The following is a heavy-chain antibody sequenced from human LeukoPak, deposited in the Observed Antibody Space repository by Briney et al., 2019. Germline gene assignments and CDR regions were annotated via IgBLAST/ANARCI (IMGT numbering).Heavy chain of an antibody. V-gene: IGHV4-39*07. J-gene: IGHJ4*02. CDR3: ARDLYVFRLGGIDY. CDR1: GGSISSTSSY. Sequence: SETLSLTCTVSGGSISSTSSYWGWIRQPPGKGLEWIGSIYYSGTTYYNPSLKSRGTMSVDTSKNQFSLRLSSVTAADTAVYYCARDLYVFRLGGIDYWGQGTLVTVSS. CDR2: IYYSGTT. D-gene: IGHD3-16*01.